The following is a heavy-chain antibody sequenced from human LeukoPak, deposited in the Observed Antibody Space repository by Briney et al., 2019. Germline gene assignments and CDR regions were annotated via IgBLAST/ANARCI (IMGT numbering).Heavy chain of an antibody. CDR2: INHSGST. CDR1: GGSFSGYY. CDR3: ASLTGTTDYYFYYMDV. V-gene: IGHV4-34*01. D-gene: IGHD1-20*01. Sequence: SETLSLTCAVYGGSFSGYYWSWIRQPPGKGLEWIGEINHSGSTSYNPSLKSRVTISIDTSKNQFSLKLSSVTAADTALYYCASLTGTTDYYFYYMDVWGKGTTVTVSS. J-gene: IGHJ6*03.